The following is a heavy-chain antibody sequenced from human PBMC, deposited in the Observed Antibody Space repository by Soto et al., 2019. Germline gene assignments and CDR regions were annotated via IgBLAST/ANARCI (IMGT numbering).Heavy chain of an antibody. Sequence: QAQLVQSGAEVQKPGTSVKVSCKASGNTFSSYAMNWVRQAPGQRLEWMGWINDGNGDTKYSQKFQGRVTIIRDTSASTGCMELSSLSSEDTAVYYCARGRSGSYYNDLDYWGHGTLVTVSS. CDR3: ARGRSGSYYNDLDY. J-gene: IGHJ4*01. CDR2: INDGNGDT. CDR1: GNTFSSYA. D-gene: IGHD3-10*01. V-gene: IGHV1-3*01.